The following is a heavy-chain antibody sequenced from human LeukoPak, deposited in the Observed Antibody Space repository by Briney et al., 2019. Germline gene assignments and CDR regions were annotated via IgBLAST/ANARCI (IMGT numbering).Heavy chain of an antibody. J-gene: IGHJ5*02. CDR1: GSSFTSYW. CDR3: ARRGNGWWFDP. V-gene: IGHV5-51*01. Sequence: GESLQISCQGSGSSFTSYWIGWVRQLPGKGLEWMGIIYPGDSDTRYSPSFQGQVTISADKSISTAYLQWSSLQASDTAMYYCARRGNGWWFDPWGQGTLVTVSS. D-gene: IGHD6-19*01. CDR2: IYPGDSDT.